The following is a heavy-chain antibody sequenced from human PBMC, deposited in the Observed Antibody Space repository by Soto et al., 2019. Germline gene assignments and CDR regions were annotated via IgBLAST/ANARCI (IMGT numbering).Heavy chain of an antibody. Sequence: GGSLRLSCAASGFTFSSYAMSWVRQAPGKGLEWVSAVGGSGDKTYYADSVKGRFTISRDNSKNTLSLQMHSLRAEDTAVYYCAKQPGVRAGDPDCWGQGTVVNVSS. J-gene: IGHJ4*02. V-gene: IGHV3-23*01. CDR2: VGGSGDKT. CDR1: GFTFSSYA. D-gene: IGHD3-10*01. CDR3: AKQPGVRAGDPDC.